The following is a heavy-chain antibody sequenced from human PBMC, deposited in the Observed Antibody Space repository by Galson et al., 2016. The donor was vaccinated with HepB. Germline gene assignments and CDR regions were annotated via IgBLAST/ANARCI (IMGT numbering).Heavy chain of an antibody. Sequence: PALVKPTQTLTLTCTFSGFSLTTSGLCVSWMRQPPGKALEWLALIDWDGERYYSTSLKTRLTISKDTSKDQVVLTMTDMDPVDTATYYCVRVRYYYDFRIFDPWGQGTLVTVSS. V-gene: IGHV2-70*01. J-gene: IGHJ5*02. CDR2: IDWDGER. CDR3: VRVRYYYDFRIFDP. D-gene: IGHD3-22*01. CDR1: GFSLTTSGLC.